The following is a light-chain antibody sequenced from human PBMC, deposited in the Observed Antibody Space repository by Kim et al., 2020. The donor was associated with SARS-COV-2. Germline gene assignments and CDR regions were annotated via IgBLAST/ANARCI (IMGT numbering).Light chain of an antibody. V-gene: IGLV2-14*03. CDR3: SSYTSSSTVV. CDR2: DVS. CDR1: SSDVGGYNY. Sequence: GQAIPISCTGTSSDVGGYNYVSWYQQHPGKAPKLMIYDVSNRPSGVSNRFSGSKSGNTASLTISGLQAEDEADYYCSSYTSSSTVVFGGGTKVTVL. J-gene: IGLJ2*01.